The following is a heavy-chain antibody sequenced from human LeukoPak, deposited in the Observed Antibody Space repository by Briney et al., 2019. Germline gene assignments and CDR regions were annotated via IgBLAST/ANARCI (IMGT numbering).Heavy chain of an antibody. Sequence: PSETLSLTCTVSGGSISSYYWSWIRQPPGKGLEWIGYIYYSGSTNYNPSLKSRVTISVDTSKNQFSLKLSSVTAADTAVYYCARYRDSSGWSKPYDAFDIWGQGTMVTVSS. CDR2: IYYSGST. D-gene: IGHD6-19*01. V-gene: IGHV4-59*01. CDR3: ARYRDSSGWSKPYDAFDI. CDR1: GGSISSYY. J-gene: IGHJ3*02.